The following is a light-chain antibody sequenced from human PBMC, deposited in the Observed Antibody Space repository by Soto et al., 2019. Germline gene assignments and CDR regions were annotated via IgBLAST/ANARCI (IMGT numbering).Light chain of an antibody. Sequence: GDRVTITCRASQSISSWLAWYQQKPGKAHKLLIYDASSLESGVPSRFSGSGSGTEFTLTISSLQPDDFATYYCQQYNSYSGTFGQGTKVDIK. CDR2: DAS. CDR1: QSISSW. J-gene: IGKJ1*01. V-gene: IGKV1-5*01. CDR3: QQYNSYSGT.